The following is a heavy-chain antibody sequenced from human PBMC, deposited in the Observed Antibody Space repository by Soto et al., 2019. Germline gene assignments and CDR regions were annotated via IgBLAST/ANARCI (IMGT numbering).Heavy chain of an antibody. V-gene: IGHV3-23*01. D-gene: IGHD3-3*01. J-gene: IGHJ4*02. CDR1: GFTFTNYA. CDR2: ISRDGANT. Sequence: EVQLLDSGGGLVQPGGSLRLSCAASGFTFTNYAMTWVRQATGKGLQWVSTISRDGANTYNADPVRGRFTISRDNSTSMLYLHMNSLSAEDTAVYYCATGESGDFGGRVLLWGQGTLVTVSS. CDR3: ATGESGDFGGRVLL.